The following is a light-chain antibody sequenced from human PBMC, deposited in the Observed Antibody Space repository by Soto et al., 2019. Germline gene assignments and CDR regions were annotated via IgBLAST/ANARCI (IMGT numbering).Light chain of an antibody. J-gene: IGKJ1*01. Sequence: EIVLTQSPATLSVSPGERATLSCRASQSVSSNLAWYQQTPGQATRLLIYGASTRATGIPARFSGSGSGTEFTLTISSLQSEDFAVYYCQQYNNWPRTFGQGTKVDIK. CDR3: QQYNNWPRT. CDR1: QSVSSN. CDR2: GAS. V-gene: IGKV3-15*01.